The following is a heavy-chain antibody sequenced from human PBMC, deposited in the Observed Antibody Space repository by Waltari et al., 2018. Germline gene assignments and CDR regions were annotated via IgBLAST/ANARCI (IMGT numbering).Heavy chain of an antibody. CDR1: GYSISSGYY. Sequence: QVQLQESGPGLVKPSETLSLTCAVSGYSISSGYYWGWIRQPPGKGLEWIGSIYPGDSDTRYSPSFQGQVTISADKSISTAYLQWSSLKASDTDMYYCARSSTPEYDFWFDPWGQGTLVTVSS. D-gene: IGHD3-3*01. CDR2: IYPGDSDT. CDR3: ARSSTPEYDFWFDP. V-gene: IGHV4-38-2*01. J-gene: IGHJ5*02.